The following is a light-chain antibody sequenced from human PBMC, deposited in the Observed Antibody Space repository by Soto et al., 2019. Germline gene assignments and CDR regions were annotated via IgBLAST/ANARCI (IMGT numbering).Light chain of an antibody. CDR3: HQYVRSPLT. J-gene: IGKJ4*01. CDR1: QSVSSSY. CDR2: GAS. V-gene: IGKV3-20*01. Sequence: EIVLTQSPGTLSLSPGERATLSCRASQSVSSSYLAWYQQKPGQAPRLLIYGASSRATGIPDRFSGSGSGTDFTLTISRLEPEDYAVYYCHQYVRSPLTFGGGNKVEIK.